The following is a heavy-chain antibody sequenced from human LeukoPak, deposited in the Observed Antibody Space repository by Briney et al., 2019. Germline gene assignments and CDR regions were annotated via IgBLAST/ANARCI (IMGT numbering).Heavy chain of an antibody. V-gene: IGHV1-3*01. CDR3: ARDQIGVAAAAY. Sequence: VASVKVSCKASGYTFTSYAMHWVRQAPGQRLEWMGWINAGNGNTKYSQKFQGRVTITRDTSASTAYMELSSLRSEDTALYYCARDQIGVAAAAYWGQGTLVTVSS. D-gene: IGHD6-13*01. J-gene: IGHJ4*02. CDR2: INAGNGNT. CDR1: GYTFTSYA.